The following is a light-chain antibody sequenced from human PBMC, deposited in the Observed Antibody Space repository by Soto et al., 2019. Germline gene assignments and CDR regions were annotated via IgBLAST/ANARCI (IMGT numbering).Light chain of an antibody. CDR2: EVS. CDR3: RSYAGSNNYV. CDR1: SSDVGGYNY. J-gene: IGLJ1*01. V-gene: IGLV2-8*01. Sequence: QSVLTQPPSASGSPGQSVTISCTGTSSDVGGYNYVSWYQQHPGKAPKLMIYEVSKRPSGVPDRFSGSKSGNTASLTVSGLQADDEADYYCRSYAGSNNYVFGTGTKLTVL.